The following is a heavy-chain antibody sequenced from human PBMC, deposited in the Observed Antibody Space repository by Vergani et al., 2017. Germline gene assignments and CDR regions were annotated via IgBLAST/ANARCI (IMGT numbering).Heavy chain of an antibody. V-gene: IGHV4-39*01. CDR3: ASKRGACRAAYCHSYDF. Sequence: QVQLQESGPGLVKPSETLSLTCTVSGDSVISTDYHWGWIRPPPGKGLEWIGSMDYIGSTSYNPSLESRISISFETPKNQFSLRLTSVTAADTAVYYCASKRGACRAAYCHSYDFWGPGTLVGVSS. J-gene: IGHJ4*02. CDR1: GDSVISTDYH. CDR2: MDYIGST. D-gene: IGHD2-15*01.